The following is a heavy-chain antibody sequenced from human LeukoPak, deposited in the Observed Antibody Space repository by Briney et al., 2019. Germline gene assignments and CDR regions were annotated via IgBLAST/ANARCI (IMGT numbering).Heavy chain of an antibody. Sequence: PGGSLRLSCAASGFTFSSYAMSWVRQAPGKGLEWVSAISGSGGSTYYADSVKGRFTISRDNSKNTLYLQMNSLRAEDTAVYYCAKAYEVDTAMVEPDAFDIWGQGTMVTVSS. D-gene: IGHD5-18*01. CDR3: AKAYEVDTAMVEPDAFDI. J-gene: IGHJ3*02. CDR2: ISGSGGST. CDR1: GFTFSSYA. V-gene: IGHV3-23*01.